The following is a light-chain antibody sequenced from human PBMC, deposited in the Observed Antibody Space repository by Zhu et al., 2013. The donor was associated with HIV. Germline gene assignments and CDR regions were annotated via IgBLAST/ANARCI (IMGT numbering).Light chain of an antibody. CDR2: DDS. J-gene: IGLJ2*01. V-gene: IGLV3-21*01. Sequence: SYELTQPPSVSVAPGKTARITCGGNNIETKTVHWYQQKPGQAPVLAIXDDSDRPSGIPERFSGSKSGNTASLTISGLQDDDEAVYYCNSHRSGTTLVLFGGGTTVTVL. CDR3: NSHRSGTTLVL. CDR1: NIETKT.